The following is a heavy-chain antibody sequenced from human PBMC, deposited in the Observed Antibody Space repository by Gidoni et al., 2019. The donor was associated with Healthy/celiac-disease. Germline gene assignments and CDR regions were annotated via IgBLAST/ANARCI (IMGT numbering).Heavy chain of an antibody. V-gene: IGHV3-15*01. J-gene: IGHJ6*02. CDR1: GFTFSNAW. CDR2: IKSKTDGGTT. D-gene: IGHD4-17*01. Sequence: EVQLVESGGGLVKPGGSLRLSCAASGFTFSNAWMSWVRQAPGQGLEWVGRIKSKTDGGTTDYAAPVKGRFTISRDDSKNTLYLQMNSLKTEDTAVYYCTTSKGYGDYYYYYGMDVWGQGTTVTVSS. CDR3: TTSKGYGDYYYYYGMDV.